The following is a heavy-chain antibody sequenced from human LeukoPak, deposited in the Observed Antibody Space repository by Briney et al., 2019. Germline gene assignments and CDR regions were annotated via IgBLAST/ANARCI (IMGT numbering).Heavy chain of an antibody. J-gene: IGHJ3*02. CDR2: VFDSGGT. Sequence: TSETLSLTCTVSGGSISNYWWSWIRQPPGKGLEWIGYVFDSGGTNYNPSLKGRVTISVDTSKKQFSLKLSSVTAADTAVYYCARWAPRGDAFDIWGQGTMVTVSS. CDR1: GGSISNYW. V-gene: IGHV4-59*01. CDR3: ARWAPRGDAFDI.